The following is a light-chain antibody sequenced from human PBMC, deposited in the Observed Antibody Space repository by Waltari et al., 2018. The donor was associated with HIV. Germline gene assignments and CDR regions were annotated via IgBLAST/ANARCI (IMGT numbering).Light chain of an antibody. V-gene: IGLV2-14*01. CDR1: SSHIGGHTS. CDR3: GSYTTSSTPDV. Sequence: QSALTQPASVSGSPGQSITISCTGTSSHIGGHTSVPWYQQHPGKAPKLMIYEVSNRPSGVSNRFSGSKSGNSASLTISGLQPEDEADYYCGSYTTSSTPDVFGTGTKVTVL. J-gene: IGLJ1*01. CDR2: EVS.